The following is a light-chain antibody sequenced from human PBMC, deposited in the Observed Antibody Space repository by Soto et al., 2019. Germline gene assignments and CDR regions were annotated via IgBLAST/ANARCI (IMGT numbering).Light chain of an antibody. CDR1: QSVSSY. Sequence: EIVLTQSPATLSLAPGERATLSCRASQSVSSYLAWYQQKPGQAPRLLIYDASNRATGIPGRFSGSGSGTDFTLTISSLEPEDFAVYYCQQRSNWPFTFGQGTQLEIK. J-gene: IGKJ5*01. V-gene: IGKV3-11*01. CDR2: DAS. CDR3: QQRSNWPFT.